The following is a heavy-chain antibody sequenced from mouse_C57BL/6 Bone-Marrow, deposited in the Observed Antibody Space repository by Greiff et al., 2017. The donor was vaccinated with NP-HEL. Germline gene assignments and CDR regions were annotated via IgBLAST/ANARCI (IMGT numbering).Heavy chain of an antibody. CDR3: AIPYDGYSLWFAY. V-gene: IGHV1-39*01. J-gene: IGHJ3*01. D-gene: IGHD2-3*01. CDR1: GYSFTDYN. CDR2: INPNYGTT. Sequence: VHVKQSGPELVKPGASVKISCKASGYSFTDYNMNWVKQSNGKSLEWIGVINPNYGTTSYNQKFKGKATLTVDQSSSTAYMQLNSLTSEDSAVYYCAIPYDGYSLWFAYWGQGTLVTVSA.